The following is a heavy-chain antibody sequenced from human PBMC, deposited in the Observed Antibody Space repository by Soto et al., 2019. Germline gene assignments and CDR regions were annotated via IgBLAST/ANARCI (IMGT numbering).Heavy chain of an antibody. CDR2: ISSSSRTI. CDR3: AREYYYYDMDV. Sequence: GGSLRLSCAASGFTFSSYTMNWVRQAPGKGLEWVSYISSSSRTIYYADSVKSRFTISRDNAKNSLYLQVNSLRAEDTAVYYCAREYYYYDMDVWGKGTTVTVSS. CDR1: GFTFSSYT. J-gene: IGHJ6*03. V-gene: IGHV3-48*01.